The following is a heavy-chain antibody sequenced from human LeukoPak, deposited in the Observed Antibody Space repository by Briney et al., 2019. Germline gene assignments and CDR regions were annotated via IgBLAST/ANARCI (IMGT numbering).Heavy chain of an antibody. D-gene: IGHD1-1*01. J-gene: IGHJ4*02. CDR1: GFTFSSYA. V-gene: IGHV3-30-3*01. CDR2: ISYDGSNE. Sequence: GGSLRLSCAASGFTFSSYAMHWVRQAPGKGLEWVAFISYDGSNEYYADSVKGRFTISRDNSKNTLCLHMDSLRPEDTAVYYCARDYPNYYFDYWGQGTLVTVSS. CDR3: ARDYPNYYFDY.